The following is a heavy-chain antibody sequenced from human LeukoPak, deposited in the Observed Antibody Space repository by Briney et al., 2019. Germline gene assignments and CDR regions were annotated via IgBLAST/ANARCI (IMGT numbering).Heavy chain of an antibody. Sequence: PSETLSLTCAVSGYSISSGYYWGWIRQPPVKGLEWIGSIYHSGSTYYNPSLKSRVTISVDTSKNQFSLKLSSVPAPDTAVDTAASYVAVDGEYNGFDLWGQGTMVTVSS. V-gene: IGHV4-38-2*01. CDR1: GYSISSGYY. J-gene: IGHJ5*02. D-gene: IGHD6-19*01. CDR3: ASYVAVDGEYNGFDL. CDR2: IYHSGST.